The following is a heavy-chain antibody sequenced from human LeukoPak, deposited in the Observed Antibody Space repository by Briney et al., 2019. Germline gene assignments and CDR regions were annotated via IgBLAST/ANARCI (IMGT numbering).Heavy chain of an antibody. CDR1: GFTFDYSA. Sequence: PGGSLRLSCAASGFTFDYSAMTWVRQAPEKGLEWVSTINTGDITFYANSVKGRFTISRDNSKIALFLQMNSLRAEDTAIYYCVKGGFTYYDDWGQGTLVTVSS. J-gene: IGHJ4*02. D-gene: IGHD3-22*01. V-gene: IGHV3-23*01. CDR3: VKGGFTYYDD. CDR2: INTGDIT.